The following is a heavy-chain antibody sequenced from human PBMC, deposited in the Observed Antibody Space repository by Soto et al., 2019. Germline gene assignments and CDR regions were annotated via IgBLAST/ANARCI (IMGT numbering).Heavy chain of an antibody. CDR3: AKRRGYSGCDYVNYYYYYMDV. Sequence: GGSLRLSCAASGFTFSSYAMSWVRQAPGKGLEWVSAISGSGGSTCYADSVKGRFTISRDNSKNTLYLQMNSLRAEDTAVYYCAKRRGYSGCDYVNYYYYYMDVWGKGTTVTVSS. V-gene: IGHV3-23*01. J-gene: IGHJ6*03. CDR1: GFTFSSYA. CDR2: ISGSGGST. D-gene: IGHD5-12*01.